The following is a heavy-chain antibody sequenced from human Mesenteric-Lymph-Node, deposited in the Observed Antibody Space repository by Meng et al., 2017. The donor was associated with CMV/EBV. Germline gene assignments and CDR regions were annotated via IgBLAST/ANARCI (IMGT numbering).Heavy chain of an antibody. CDR1: GFTFSSYA. J-gene: IGHJ4*02. D-gene: IGHD6-13*01. CDR3: ARDLPVAAADF. V-gene: IGHV3-48*03. CDR2: ISSSGSPI. Sequence: GESLKISCAASGFTFSSYAMSWVRQAPGKGLEWVSFISSSGSPIYYADSVKGRFTISRDNAKNSLYLQMNSLRAEDTAVYYCARDLPVAAADFWGQGTLVTVSS.